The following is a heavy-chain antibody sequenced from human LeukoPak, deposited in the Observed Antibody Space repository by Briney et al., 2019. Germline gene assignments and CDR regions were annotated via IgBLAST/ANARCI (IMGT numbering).Heavy chain of an antibody. J-gene: IGHJ3*02. CDR2: IWYDGSNK. Sequence: PGGFLRLSCAASGFTFSSYGMHWVRQAPGKGLEWVAVIWYDGSNKYYADSVKGRSTISRDNSKNTLYLQMNSLRAEDTAVYYCARPAAASAFDIWGQGTMVTVSS. V-gene: IGHV3-33*01. D-gene: IGHD2-2*01. CDR3: ARPAAASAFDI. CDR1: GFTFSSYG.